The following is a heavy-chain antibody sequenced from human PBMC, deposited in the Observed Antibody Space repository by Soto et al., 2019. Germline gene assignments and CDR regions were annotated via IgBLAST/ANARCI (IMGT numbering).Heavy chain of an antibody. CDR2: INAGNGNT. J-gene: IGHJ3*02. CDR3: ARRGLGAAAGTWAFDI. CDR1: GYTFTSYA. V-gene: IGHV1-3*01. D-gene: IGHD6-13*01. Sequence: ASVKVSCKDSGYTFTSYAMQWVRQAPGQRLEWMGWINAGNGNTKYSQKFQGRVTITRDTSASTAYMELSSLRSEDTAVYYCARRGLGAAAGTWAFDIWGQGTMVTVSS.